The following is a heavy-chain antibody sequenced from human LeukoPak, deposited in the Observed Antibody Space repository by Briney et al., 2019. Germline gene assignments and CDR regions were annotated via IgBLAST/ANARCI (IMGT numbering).Heavy chain of an antibody. J-gene: IGHJ4*02. D-gene: IGHD6-13*01. Sequence: QPGRSLRLSCAASGFTFSSYGMHWVRQAPGKGLEWVAVIWYDGSNKYYADSVKGRFTISRDNSKNTLYLQMNSLRAEDTAVYYCARPIGGYSSSWSRLAPYYFDYWGQGTLVTVSS. CDR3: ARPIGGYSSSWSRLAPYYFDY. CDR2: IWYDGSNK. V-gene: IGHV3-33*01. CDR1: GFTFSSYG.